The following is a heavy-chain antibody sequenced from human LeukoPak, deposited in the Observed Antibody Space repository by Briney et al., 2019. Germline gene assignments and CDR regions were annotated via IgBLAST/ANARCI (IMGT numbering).Heavy chain of an antibody. J-gene: IGHJ5*02. Sequence: GASVKVSCKASGYIFSSYGISWVRQAPGQGLEWMGWISGYSGNTKYSQRLQGRVSMTTDTSTSTAYMELRSLRSDDTAVYYCARDSLDCSTTSCHSFDPWGQGTLVTVPS. CDR1: GYIFSSYG. V-gene: IGHV1-18*01. D-gene: IGHD2-2*01. CDR3: ARDSLDCSTTSCHSFDP. CDR2: ISGYSGNT.